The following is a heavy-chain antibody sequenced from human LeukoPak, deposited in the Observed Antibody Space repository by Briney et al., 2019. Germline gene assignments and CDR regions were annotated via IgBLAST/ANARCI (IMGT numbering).Heavy chain of an antibody. CDR2: IYYSGST. CDR1: GGSISSYY. Sequence: SETLSLTCTVSGGSISSYYWSWIRQPPGKGLEWIGYIYYSGSTNYNPSLKSRVTISADTSKNQFSLKLSSVTAADMAVYYCARLYYGSGNAFDYWGQGTLVTV. J-gene: IGHJ4*02. D-gene: IGHD3-10*01. CDR3: ARLYYGSGNAFDY. V-gene: IGHV4-59*01.